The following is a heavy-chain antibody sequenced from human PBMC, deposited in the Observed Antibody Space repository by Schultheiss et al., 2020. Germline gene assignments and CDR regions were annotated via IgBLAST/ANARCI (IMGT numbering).Heavy chain of an antibody. Sequence: LETLSLTCAVSGGSVNNTSTYSWSWVRRPPGKGLEWIGYIYHSGTSYYNLSLRNRVTISVDTSKNQFSLKLSSVTAADTAVYYCARDIRYFAGGDAFDIWGQGTMVTVSS. CDR1: GGSVNNTSTYS. V-gene: IGHV4-61*01. CDR3: ARDIRYFAGGDAFDI. J-gene: IGHJ3*02. CDR2: IYHSGTS. D-gene: IGHD3-9*01.